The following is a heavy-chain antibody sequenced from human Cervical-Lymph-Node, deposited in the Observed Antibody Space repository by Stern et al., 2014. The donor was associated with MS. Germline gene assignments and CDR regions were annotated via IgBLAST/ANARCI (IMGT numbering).Heavy chain of an antibody. CDR1: GFSFSDYY. J-gene: IGHJ4*02. Sequence: VQLVQSGGGLVKPGGSLRLSCAPSGFSFSDYYMSWIRQAPGKGLEWVSHISSSGRTMSYADSVKGRFTISRDNAKNSLYLQMNSLRAEDTALYYCARVKGSYCVDYWGQGTLVTVSS. CDR2: ISSSGRTM. V-gene: IGHV3-11*01. D-gene: IGHD1-26*01. CDR3: ARVKGSYCVDY.